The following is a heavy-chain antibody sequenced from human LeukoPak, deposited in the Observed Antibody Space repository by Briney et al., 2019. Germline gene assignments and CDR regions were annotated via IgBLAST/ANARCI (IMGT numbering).Heavy chain of an antibody. V-gene: IGHV4-59*01. CDR2: VYYNGNT. D-gene: IGHD6-19*01. CDR3: ARTTSSGWFRFFDF. Sequence: PSETLSLTCTLSTGSIGRDYWSWIRQPPGKGLEWIGYVYYNGNTIYNPSLKSRVTISVDTSKNQFSLNVTSVTAADTAVYYCARTTSSGWFRFFDFWSQGSLVTVSS. CDR1: TGSIGRDY. J-gene: IGHJ4*02.